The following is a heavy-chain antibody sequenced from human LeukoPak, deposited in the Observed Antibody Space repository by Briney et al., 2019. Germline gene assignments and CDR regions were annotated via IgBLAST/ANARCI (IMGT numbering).Heavy chain of an antibody. J-gene: IGHJ5*02. CDR2: IYYSGST. V-gene: IGHV4-59*01. Sequence: SETLSLTCTVSGGSISSYYWSWIRQPPVKGLEWIGYIYYSGSTNYNPSLKSRVTISVDTSKNQFSLKLSSVTAADTAVYYCARVHPKYQLLPWGQGTLVTVSS. CDR1: GGSISSYY. CDR3: ARVHPKYQLLP. D-gene: IGHD2-2*01.